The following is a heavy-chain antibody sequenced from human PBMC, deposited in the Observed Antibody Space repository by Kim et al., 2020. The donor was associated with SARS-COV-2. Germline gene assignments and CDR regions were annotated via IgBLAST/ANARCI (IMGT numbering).Heavy chain of an antibody. V-gene: IGHV4-34*01. CDR2: INHSGST. CDR1: GGSFSGYY. D-gene: IGHD3-10*01. J-gene: IGHJ5*02. Sequence: SETLSLTCAVYGGSFSGYYWSWIRQPPGKGLEWIGEINHSGSTNYNPSLMSRVTISVDTSKNQFSLKLSSVTAADTAVYYCAKTYYYGSDFSNWFDPWGQGTLVTVSS. CDR3: AKTYYYGSDFSNWFDP.